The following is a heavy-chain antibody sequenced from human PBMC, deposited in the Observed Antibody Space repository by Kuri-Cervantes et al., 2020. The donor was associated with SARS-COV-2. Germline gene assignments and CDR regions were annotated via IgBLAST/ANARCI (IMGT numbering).Heavy chain of an antibody. V-gene: IGHV3-7*01. CDR2: IKQDGSEK. J-gene: IGHJ4*02. CDR1: GFTFSSYW. D-gene: IGHD3-22*01. CDR3: ARDGYDSSGYYLDY. Sequence: GESLKTPCAAPGFTFSSYWMSWVRQAPGKGLEWVANIKQDGSEKYYVDSVKGRFTISRDNAKNSLYLQMNSLRAEDTAVYYCARDGYDSSGYYLDYWGQGTLVTVSS.